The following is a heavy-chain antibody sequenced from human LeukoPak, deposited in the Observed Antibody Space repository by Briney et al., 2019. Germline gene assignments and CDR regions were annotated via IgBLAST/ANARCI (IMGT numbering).Heavy chain of an antibody. CDR2: INHSGST. CDR1: GGSFSGYY. CDR3: ARERITMIVVVTGYYYYMDV. D-gene: IGHD3-22*01. J-gene: IGHJ6*03. Sequence: PSETLSLTCAVYGGSFSGYYRSWIRQPPGKGLEWIGEINHSGSTNYNPSLKSRVTISVDTSKNQFSLKLSSVTAADTAVYYCARERITMIVVVTGYYYYMDVWGKGTTVTVSS. V-gene: IGHV4-34*01.